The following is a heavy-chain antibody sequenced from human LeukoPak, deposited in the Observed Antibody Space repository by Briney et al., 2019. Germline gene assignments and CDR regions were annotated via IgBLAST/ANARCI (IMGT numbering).Heavy chain of an antibody. CDR3: ARALHPDEDGSGSYMDV. V-gene: IGHV3-30*03. Sequence: QAGGSLRLSCAASGFTFDDYGMSWVRQAPGKGLEWVAVISYDGSNKYYADSVKGRFTISRDNSKNTLYLQMNSLRAEDTAVYYCARALHPDEDGSGSYMDVWGKGTTVTISS. CDR2: ISYDGSNK. CDR1: GFTFDDYG. J-gene: IGHJ6*03. D-gene: IGHD3-10*01.